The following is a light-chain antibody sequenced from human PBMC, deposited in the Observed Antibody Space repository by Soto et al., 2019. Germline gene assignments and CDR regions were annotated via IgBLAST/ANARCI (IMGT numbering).Light chain of an antibody. V-gene: IGKV3-20*01. CDR1: QSVSGNY. Sequence: EIVLTQSPGTLSLSPGERATLSCRARQSVSGNYLAWYQQKLGQAPRLLIYGATSRATGIPDRFSGSVSGTDFTLTTSRPEPEDFAGYYCQQDGRAATFTFGPGTKVDIK. J-gene: IGKJ3*01. CDR2: GAT. CDR3: QQDGRAATFT.